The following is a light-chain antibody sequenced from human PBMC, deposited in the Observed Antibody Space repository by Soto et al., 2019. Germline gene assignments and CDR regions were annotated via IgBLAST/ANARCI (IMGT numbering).Light chain of an antibody. V-gene: IGKV1-27*01. J-gene: IGKJ1*01. Sequence: DIQMTQSPSSLSASVGDRVTITCRASEGISNYLAWYEQKPGKVPKLLIYAASTLEFEVPSRFSGSGSGTDFTLTISSLQPEDAATYYCQKYKSVLPTFGQGTKV. CDR1: EGISNY. CDR2: AAS. CDR3: QKYKSVLPT.